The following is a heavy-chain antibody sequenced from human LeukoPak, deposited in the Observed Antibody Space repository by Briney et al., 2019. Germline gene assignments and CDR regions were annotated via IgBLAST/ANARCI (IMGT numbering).Heavy chain of an antibody. D-gene: IGHD3-22*01. CDR1: GFTFSSYS. CDR2: ISSSSSYI. CDR3: AREVYFYDDSGMEGGFDI. V-gene: IGHV3-21*01. J-gene: IGHJ3*02. Sequence: GGSLRLSCAVSGFTFSSYSMNWVRQAPGKGLEWVSSISSSSSYIYYADSVKGRFTISRDNAKNSLYLQMNSLRAEDTAVYYCAREVYFYDDSGMEGGFDIWGHGTAVTVSS.